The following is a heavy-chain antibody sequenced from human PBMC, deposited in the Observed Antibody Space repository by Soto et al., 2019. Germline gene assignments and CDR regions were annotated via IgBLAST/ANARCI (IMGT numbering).Heavy chain of an antibody. CDR3: ARGLHCSGGSCYSEKSDAFDI. Sequence: ASVKVSCKASGYTFTGYDINWVRQATGQGLEWMGWMNPNSGNTGYAQKFQGRVSMTRNTSISTAYMELSSLRSEDTAVYYCARGLHCSGGSCYSEKSDAFDIWGQGTMVTVSS. J-gene: IGHJ3*02. CDR1: GYTFTGYD. CDR2: MNPNSGNT. D-gene: IGHD2-15*01. V-gene: IGHV1-8*01.